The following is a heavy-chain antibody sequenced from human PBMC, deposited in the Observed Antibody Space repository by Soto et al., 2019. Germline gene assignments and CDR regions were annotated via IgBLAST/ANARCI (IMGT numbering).Heavy chain of an antibody. V-gene: IGHV1-69*05. CDR3: VCSLCGSHRRYVIYV. Sequence: AASVKVSCKASGYTFTNYDINWVRQAPGQGLEWMGGIIPIFGTANYAQKFQGRVTITTDKSTSTAYMELRSLRSDDTAVYYFVCSLCGSHRRYVIYVWTQGTTVTVSS. CDR1: GYTFTNYD. D-gene: IGHD3-16*01. J-gene: IGHJ6*02. CDR2: IIPIFGTA.